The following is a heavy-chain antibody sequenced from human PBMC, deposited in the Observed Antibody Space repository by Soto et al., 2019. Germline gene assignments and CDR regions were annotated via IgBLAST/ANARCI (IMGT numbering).Heavy chain of an antibody. CDR1: GYTFIGYY. J-gene: IGHJ5*02. D-gene: IGHD1-26*01. Sequence: QVQLVQSGAEVKKPGASVKVSCKASGYTFIGYYIHWVRQAPGQGLEWMGRINPRSGDVTYAQKFQGRLTMTRDTSISTAYMELSSLRSDDTAVYYCVRDGVGATPLGWFDPWGQGSLVTVSS. CDR2: INPRSGDV. CDR3: VRDGVGATPLGWFDP. V-gene: IGHV1-2*06.